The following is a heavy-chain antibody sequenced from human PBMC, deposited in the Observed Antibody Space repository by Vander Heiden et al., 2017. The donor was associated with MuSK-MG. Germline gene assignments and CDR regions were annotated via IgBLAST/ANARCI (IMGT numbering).Heavy chain of an antibody. CDR2: IWYDGSKT. CDR3: ARDDCSTTSCLAY. V-gene: IGHV3-33*08. CDR1: GFTFSNYG. J-gene: IGHJ4*02. Sequence: QVQLVESGGGVVPPGRSLRLSCATSGFTFSNYGMHWVRQAPGKGLEWVAVIWYDGSKTYYADSVKGRFTISRDSSKNTLLLQMNSLRAEDAAVYYCARDDCSTTSCLAYWGQGTLVTVSS. D-gene: IGHD2-2*01.